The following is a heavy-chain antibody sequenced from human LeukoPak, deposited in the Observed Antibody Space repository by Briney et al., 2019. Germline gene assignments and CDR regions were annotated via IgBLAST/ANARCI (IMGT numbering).Heavy chain of an antibody. CDR2: IVHSGYT. V-gene: IGHV4-34*12. CDR1: GESLSGFY. CDR3: ARHGHYDSSGYSGPPDWFDP. D-gene: IGHD3-22*01. J-gene: IGHJ5*02. Sequence: SETLSLTCVVNGESLSGFYWSWIRQSPGKGLEWIGEIVHSGYTNYNPSLGSRVSISIDTAKNQFSLKLSSVTAADTAVYYCARHGHYDSSGYSGPPDWFDPWGQGTLVTVSS.